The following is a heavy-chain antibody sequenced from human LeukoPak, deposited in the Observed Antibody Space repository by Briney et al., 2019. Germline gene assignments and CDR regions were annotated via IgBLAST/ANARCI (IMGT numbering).Heavy chain of an antibody. Sequence: ASVKVSCKASGYTFTGYYMHWVRQAPGQGLEWMGWINPNSGGTNYAQKFQGRVTMTRDTSISTAYMELSRLRSDDTAVYYCARGRPYGDYNFDCWGQGTLVTVSS. CDR2: INPNSGGT. D-gene: IGHD4-17*01. J-gene: IGHJ4*02. CDR3: ARGRPYGDYNFDC. CDR1: GYTFTGYY. V-gene: IGHV1-2*02.